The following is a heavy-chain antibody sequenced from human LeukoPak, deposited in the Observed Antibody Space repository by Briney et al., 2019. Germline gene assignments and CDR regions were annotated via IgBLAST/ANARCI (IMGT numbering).Heavy chain of an antibody. J-gene: IGHJ4*02. Sequence: SETLSLTCIVSGGSISSTTYYWGWIRQPPGKRLEWIGSIYYSGNTYYNPSLKSRVTISVDKSKNQFSLRLSSVTAADTAVYYCARDNHPYGDYSGGYFDYWGQGTLVTVSS. CDR3: ARDNHPYGDYSGGYFDY. V-gene: IGHV4-39*07. D-gene: IGHD4-17*01. CDR1: GGSISSTTYY. CDR2: IYYSGNT.